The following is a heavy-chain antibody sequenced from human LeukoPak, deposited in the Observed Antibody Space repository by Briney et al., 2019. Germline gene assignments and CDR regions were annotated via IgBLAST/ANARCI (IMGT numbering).Heavy chain of an antibody. J-gene: IGHJ3*02. D-gene: IGHD2-2*02. CDR3: ARGWCSSTSCYIERVGAFDI. V-gene: IGHV3-48*03. CDR2: ISSSGSTI. Sequence: GGSLRLSCAASGFTFSSYEMNWVRQAPGKGLEWVSYISSSGSTIYYADSVKGRFTISRDNAKNSLYLQMNSLRAEDTAVYYCARGWCSSTSCYIERVGAFDIWGQGTVVTVSS. CDR1: GFTFSSYE.